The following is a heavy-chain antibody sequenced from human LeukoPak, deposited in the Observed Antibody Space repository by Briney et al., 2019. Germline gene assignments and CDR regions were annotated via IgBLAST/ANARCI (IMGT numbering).Heavy chain of an antibody. Sequence: SETLSLTCAVYGGSFSGYYWSWIRQPPGKGLEWIGEINHSGSTNYNPSLKSRVTISVDTSKNQFSLKLSSVTAADTAVYYCARAGRIQRWLRYWGQGTLVTVSS. CDR2: INHSGST. CDR3: ARAGRIQRWLRY. D-gene: IGHD5-18*01. J-gene: IGHJ4*02. CDR1: GGSFSGYY. V-gene: IGHV4-34*01.